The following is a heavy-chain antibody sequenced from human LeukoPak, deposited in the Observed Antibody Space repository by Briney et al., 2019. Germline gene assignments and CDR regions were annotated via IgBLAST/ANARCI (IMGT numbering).Heavy chain of an antibody. CDR2: ISGSGLST. CDR1: GFTFSRYG. D-gene: IGHD1-26*01. V-gene: IGHV3-23*01. Sequence: GGSLRLSCAASGFTFSRYGMTWVRQAPGKGLQWVSTISGSGLSTYYADSVKGRSTISRDNAKNTLYLQMNSLRAENTAVYYCAKDLWQWEVPAVRGVFDWGRGTLVTVSS. J-gene: IGHJ4*02. CDR3: AKDLWQWEVPAVRGVFD.